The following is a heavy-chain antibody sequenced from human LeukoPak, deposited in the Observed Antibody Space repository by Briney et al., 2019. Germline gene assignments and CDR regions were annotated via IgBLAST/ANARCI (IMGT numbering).Heavy chain of an antibody. V-gene: IGHV4-39*01. D-gene: IGHD3-10*01. Sequence: SETLSLTCTVSGGSISSTSYHWAWIRQPPGKGLEWFATVYYTGSAYYNPSLKSRVTISVDTSKSQFSLKLSSVTTADTALYYCARYASGSYYWSDPWGQGTLVTVSS. CDR1: GGSISSTSYH. CDR3: ARYASGSYYWSDP. J-gene: IGHJ5*02. CDR2: VYYTGSA.